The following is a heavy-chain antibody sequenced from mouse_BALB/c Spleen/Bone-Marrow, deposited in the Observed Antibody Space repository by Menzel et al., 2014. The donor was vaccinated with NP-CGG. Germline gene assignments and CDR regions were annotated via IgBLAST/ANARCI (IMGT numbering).Heavy chain of an antibody. CDR2: INPDSRTI. CDR3: ARLGYYGGFAY. D-gene: IGHD2-3*01. V-gene: IGHV4-1*02. J-gene: IGHJ3*01. CDR1: GFDFSGFW. Sequence: EVQGVESGGGLVQPGRSLKISCAASGFDFSGFWMGWVRLAPGKGLEWIGEINPDSRTINYTPSLKDRFIISRDNAKNTLYLQMSKVRSEDTALYYCARLGYYGGFAYWGQGTLVTVSA.